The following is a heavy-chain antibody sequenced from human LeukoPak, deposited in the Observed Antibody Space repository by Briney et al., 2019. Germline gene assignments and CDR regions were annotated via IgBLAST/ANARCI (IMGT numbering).Heavy chain of an antibody. CDR2: INHSGST. J-gene: IGHJ6*03. Sequence: SETLSLTCAVYGGSFSGYYWSWIRQPPGKGLEWIGEINHSGSTNYNPSLKSRVTISVDTSKNQFSLKLSSVTAADTAVYYRARTHIPPRAVVVVAASYYYYMDVWGKGTTVTVSS. V-gene: IGHV4-34*01. CDR1: GGSFSGYY. CDR3: ARTHIPPRAVVVVAASYYYYMDV. D-gene: IGHD2-15*01.